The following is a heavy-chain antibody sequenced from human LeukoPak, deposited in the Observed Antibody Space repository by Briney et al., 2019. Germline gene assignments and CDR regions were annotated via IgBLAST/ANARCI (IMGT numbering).Heavy chain of an antibody. D-gene: IGHD3-22*01. Sequence: GGSLRLSCAASGFIFSSYAMSWVRQAPGKGLEWVSAISGSGGSTYYADSVKGRFTISRDNSKNTLYLQMNSLRAEDTAVYYCAKKSRPYYYDSSGYPLDYWGQGTLVTVSS. CDR3: AKKSRPYYYDSSGYPLDY. J-gene: IGHJ4*02. CDR1: GFIFSSYA. CDR2: ISGSGGST. V-gene: IGHV3-23*01.